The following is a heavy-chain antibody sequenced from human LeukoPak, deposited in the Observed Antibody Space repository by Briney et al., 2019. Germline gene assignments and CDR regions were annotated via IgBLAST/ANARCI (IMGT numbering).Heavy chain of an antibody. J-gene: IGHJ3*02. Sequence: GGSLRLSCAASGYTFSSYGMHWVRQAPGKGLEWVAVIWYDGSNKYYADSVKGRFTISRDNAKNTLYLQMNSLRAEDTAVYYCARDRDAFDIWGQGTMVTVSS. CDR3: ARDRDAFDI. V-gene: IGHV3-33*01. CDR1: GYTFSSYG. CDR2: IWYDGSNK.